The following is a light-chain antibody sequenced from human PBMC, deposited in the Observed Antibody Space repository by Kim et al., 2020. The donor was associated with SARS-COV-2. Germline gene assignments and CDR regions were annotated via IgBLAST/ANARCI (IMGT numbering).Light chain of an antibody. CDR1: PSKIGSNT. Sequence: GQRGPIPCFGRPSKIGSNTVKWSPRCPGTAPKHLIDTKNRRPSGVPDRVSGAKAGASASLAISGLQSEDEADYYCATWDDSLDVWMFGGGTQLTVL. CDR2: TKN. J-gene: IGLJ3*02. CDR3: ATWDDSLDVWM. V-gene: IGLV1-44*01.